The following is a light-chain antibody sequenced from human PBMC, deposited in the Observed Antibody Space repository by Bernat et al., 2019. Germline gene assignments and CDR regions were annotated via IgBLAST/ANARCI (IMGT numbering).Light chain of an antibody. CDR2: AAS. CDR3: QQYDNLPVT. Sequence: AIQMTQSPSSLSASVGDRVTITCRASQAIRNDLAWYQQKAGKAPKVLIQAASNLQSGVPSRFSGSGSGTDFTFTISSLQPEDIATYYCQQYDNLPVTFGPGTKVDIK. V-gene: IGKV1-6*01. J-gene: IGKJ3*01. CDR1: QAIRND.